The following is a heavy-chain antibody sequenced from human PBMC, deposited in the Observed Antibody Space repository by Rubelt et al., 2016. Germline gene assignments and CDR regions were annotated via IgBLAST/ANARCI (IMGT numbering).Heavy chain of an antibody. D-gene: IGHD3-3*01. CDR2: IYYSGST. CDR1: GGSISSSSYY. J-gene: IGHJ3*02. V-gene: IGHV4-39*01. Sequence: GPGLVKPSETLSLTCTVSGGSISSSSYYWGWIRQPPGKGLEWIGSIYYSGSTYYNPSLKSRVTISVDTSKNQFSLKLTSVAAADTAVYFCAGSVRFLAKASDICVRGTLVTDPS. CDR3: AGSVRFLAKASDI.